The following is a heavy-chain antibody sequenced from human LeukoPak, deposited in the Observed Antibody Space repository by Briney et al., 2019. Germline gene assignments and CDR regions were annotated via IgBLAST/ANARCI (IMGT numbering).Heavy chain of an antibody. D-gene: IGHD2-8*01. Sequence: SETLSLTCTVSGDSIGSSSYYWGWIRQPPGKGLEWIGSIYYSGNTYYNPSLKSRVTISIDTSKNEFSLKLSSVTAADTAVYSCARAGFDCTNGVCRRLDYWGQGTLVTVSS. CDR2: IYYSGNT. V-gene: IGHV4-39*01. J-gene: IGHJ4*02. CDR3: ARAGFDCTNGVCRRLDY. CDR1: GDSIGSSSYY.